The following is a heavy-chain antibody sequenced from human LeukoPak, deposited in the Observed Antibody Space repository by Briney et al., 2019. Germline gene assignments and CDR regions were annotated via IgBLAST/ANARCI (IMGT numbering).Heavy chain of an antibody. CDR1: GFTFSNAW. CDR3: TTDPIYDFWSGYYYFDY. V-gene: IGHV3-15*01. CDR2: IKSKTDGGTT. Sequence: GGSLRRSCAASGFTFSNAWMSWVRQAPGKGVGWVGRIKSKTDGGTTDYAAPVKGRFTISGDDSKNTLYLQMNSLKTEDTAAYYCTTDPIYDFWSGYYYFDYWGQGTLVTVSP. D-gene: IGHD3-3*01. J-gene: IGHJ4*02.